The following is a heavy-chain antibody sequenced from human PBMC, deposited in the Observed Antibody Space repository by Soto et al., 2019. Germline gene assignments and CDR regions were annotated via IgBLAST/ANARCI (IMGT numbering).Heavy chain of an antibody. CDR3: ARVGISGYFDY. CDR2: IYHSGST. D-gene: IGHD6-19*01. J-gene: IGHJ4*02. V-gene: IGHV4-4*02. Sequence: QVQLQESGPGLVKPSETLSLTCVVSGASISSSEWWTWVRQPPGKGLEWIGHIYHSGSTRYNPSLNSRVIISVDKSKNHFSLNLNSVNAADTAMYYCARVGISGYFDYWGQGTLVTVSS. CDR1: GASISSSEW.